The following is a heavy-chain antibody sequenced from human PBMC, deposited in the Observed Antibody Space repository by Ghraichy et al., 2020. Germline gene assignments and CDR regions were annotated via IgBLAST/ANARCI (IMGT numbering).Heavy chain of an antibody. Sequence: ASVKVSCKASGYTFTGYYMHWVRQAPGQGLEWMGWINPNSGGTNYAQKFQGRVTMTRDTSISTAYMELSRLRSDDTAVYYCARDRGGSYRSWFDPWGQGTLVTVSS. CDR1: GYTFTGYY. CDR2: INPNSGGT. V-gene: IGHV1-2*02. CDR3: ARDRGGSYRSWFDP. J-gene: IGHJ5*02. D-gene: IGHD1-26*01.